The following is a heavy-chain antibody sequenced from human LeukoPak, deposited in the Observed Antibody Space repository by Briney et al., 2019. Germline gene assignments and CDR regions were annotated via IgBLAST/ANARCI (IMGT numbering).Heavy chain of an antibody. CDR2: IYYSEGT. V-gene: IGHV4-30-4*01. CDR1: GGSISSGDYY. Sequence: PSQTLSLTCTVSGGSISSGDYYWSWIRQPPGKGLEWIGYIYYSEGTNYNPSLKSRVTISVDTSKNQFSLKLNSVTAADTAVYYCAREVYFDYWGQGTLVTVSS. CDR3: AREVYFDY. J-gene: IGHJ4*02.